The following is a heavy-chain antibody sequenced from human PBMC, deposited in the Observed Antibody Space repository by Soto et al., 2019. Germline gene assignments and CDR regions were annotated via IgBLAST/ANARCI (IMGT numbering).Heavy chain of an antibody. D-gene: IGHD7-27*01. CDR2: SRNKAKSYTT. J-gene: IGHJ6*03. Sequence: GGSLRLSCAASGFTFSDLYMDWVRQAPGKGLEWVGRSRNKAKSYTTEYAASVSGRFTISRDDSKNSLYLQMNSLKTEDTAVYYCARLLGGAYYYYMDVWGKGTTVTVSS. CDR3: ARLLGGAYYYYMDV. CDR1: GFTFSDLY. V-gene: IGHV3-72*01.